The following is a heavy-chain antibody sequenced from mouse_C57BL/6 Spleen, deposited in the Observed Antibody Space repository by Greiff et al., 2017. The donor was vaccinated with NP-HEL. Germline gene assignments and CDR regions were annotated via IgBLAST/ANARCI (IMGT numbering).Heavy chain of an antibody. CDR2: ISYDGSN. D-gene: IGHD2-1*01. CDR3: ARARGNYDY. V-gene: IGHV3-6*01. J-gene: IGHJ2*01. CDR1: GYSITSGYY. Sequence: EVQRVESGPGLVKPSQSLSLTCSVTGYSITSGYYWNWIRQFPGNKLEWMGYISYDGSNNYNPSLKNRISITRDTSKNQFFLKLNSVTTEDTATYYCARARGNYDYWGQGTTLTVAS.